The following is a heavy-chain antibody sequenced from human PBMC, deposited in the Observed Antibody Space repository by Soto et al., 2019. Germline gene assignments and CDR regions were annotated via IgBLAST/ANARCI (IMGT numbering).Heavy chain of an antibody. CDR2: IIPIFGTA. J-gene: IGHJ4*02. CDR3: ARDDSSGYLSPGY. D-gene: IGHD3-22*01. Sequence: SVKVSCKASGGTFSRYAISWVRQAPGQGLEWMGGIIPIFGTANYAQKFQGRVTITADKSTSTAYMELSSLRSEDTAVYYCARDDSSGYLSPGYWGQGTLVTVSS. CDR1: GGTFSRYA. V-gene: IGHV1-69*06.